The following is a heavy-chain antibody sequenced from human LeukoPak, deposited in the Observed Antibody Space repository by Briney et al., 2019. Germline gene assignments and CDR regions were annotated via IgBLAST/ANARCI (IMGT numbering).Heavy chain of an antibody. V-gene: IGHV3-23*01. J-gene: IGHJ4*02. CDR1: GFTVSSNY. D-gene: IGHD2-2*01. CDR3: AKSGESNQFYFDF. CDR2: VRVRDSNT. Sequence: QPGGSLRLSCAASGFTVSSNYMSWVRQAPGKGLEWVSTVRVRDSNTFYADSVKDRFTISRDISKNTVYLQMNSLRAEDTALYYCAKSGESNQFYFDFWGQGTLVTVSS.